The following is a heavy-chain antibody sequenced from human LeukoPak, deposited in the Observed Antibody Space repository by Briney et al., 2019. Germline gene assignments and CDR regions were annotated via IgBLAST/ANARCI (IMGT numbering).Heavy chain of an antibody. CDR3: ARETDYGDKQFDY. Sequence: GGSLRLSCAASGFTFISHGMSWVRQAPGKGLEWVANIKQDGSEKYYVDSVKGRFTISRDNAKNSLHLQMNSLRAEDTAVYYCARETDYGDKQFDYWGQGTLVTVSS. D-gene: IGHD4-17*01. V-gene: IGHV3-7*01. J-gene: IGHJ4*02. CDR1: GFTFISHG. CDR2: IKQDGSEK.